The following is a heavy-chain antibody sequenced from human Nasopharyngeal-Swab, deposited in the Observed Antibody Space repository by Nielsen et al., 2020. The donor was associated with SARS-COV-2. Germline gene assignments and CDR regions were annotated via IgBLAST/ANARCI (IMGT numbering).Heavy chain of an antibody. V-gene: IGHV3-11*01. J-gene: IGHJ4*02. CDR1: GFTFSDYY. Sequence: GESLKISCAASGFTFSDYYMSWIRQAPGKGLEWVSYISSSGSTIYYADSVKGRFTISRDNAKNSLYLQMNSLRVEDTAAYYCAREDTDYYDSSGYFDYWGQGTLVTVSS. CDR3: AREDTDYYDSSGYFDY. CDR2: ISSSGSTI. D-gene: IGHD3-22*01.